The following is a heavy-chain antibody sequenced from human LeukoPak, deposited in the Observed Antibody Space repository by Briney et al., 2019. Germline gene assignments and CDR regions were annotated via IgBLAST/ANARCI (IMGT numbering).Heavy chain of an antibody. D-gene: IGHD6-19*01. J-gene: IGHJ6*02. CDR2: ISDSGANK. CDR1: GFTFNTYA. Sequence: GGSLRLSCAASGFTFNTYAMNWVRQAPGKGLEWVSLISDSGANKHYAASVKGRFTISRDNSKNTLSLQMNSLRPEDTAVYYCAKDVRVGGGGMDVWGQGTPVTVSS. V-gene: IGHV3-23*01. CDR3: AKDVRVGGGGMDV.